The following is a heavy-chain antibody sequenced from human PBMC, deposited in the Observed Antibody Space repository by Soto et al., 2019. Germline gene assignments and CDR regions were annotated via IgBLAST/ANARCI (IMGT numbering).Heavy chain of an antibody. Sequence: EVQLVESGGGLVQPGRSLRLSCAASGFTFDDYAMHLVRQAPGKGLEGGSGISWNSGSIGYADSVKGRFTLSRDHAKNSLYLQMNRLRAEDTAFYYCANGDDDALYIWGQGTMVTVSS. J-gene: IGHJ3*02. CDR3: ANGDDDALYI. V-gene: IGHV3-9*01. CDR1: GFTFDDYA. D-gene: IGHD2-21*01. CDR2: ISWNSGSI.